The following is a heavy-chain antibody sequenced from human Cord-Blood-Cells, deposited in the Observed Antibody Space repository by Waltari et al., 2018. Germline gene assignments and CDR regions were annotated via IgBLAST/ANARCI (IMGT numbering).Heavy chain of an antibody. J-gene: IGHJ3*02. CDR2: INPNSGGT. CDR1: GYTLTGYY. CDR3: ARDRSDAFDI. V-gene: IGHV1-2*06. Sequence: QVQLVQSGAEVKKPGDSVKVYCKASGYTLTGYYMLWVRQAPGQGLEWMGRINPNSGGTNYAQKFQGRVTMTRDTSISTAYMELSRLRSDDTAVYYCARDRSDAFDIWGQGTMVTVSS.